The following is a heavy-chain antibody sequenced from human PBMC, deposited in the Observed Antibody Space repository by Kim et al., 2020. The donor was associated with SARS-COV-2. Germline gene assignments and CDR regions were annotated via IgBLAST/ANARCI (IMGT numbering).Heavy chain of an antibody. J-gene: IGHJ4*02. Sequence: PALRSRFTITVDTSKNQFSLKLSSVTAADTAVYYCARLAYYYDSSGYCYWGQGTLVTVSS. D-gene: IGHD3-22*01. CDR3: ARLAYYYDSSGYCY. V-gene: IGHV4-39*01.